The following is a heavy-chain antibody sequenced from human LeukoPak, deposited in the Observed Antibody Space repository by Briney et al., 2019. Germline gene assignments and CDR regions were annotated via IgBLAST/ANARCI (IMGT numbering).Heavy chain of an antibody. CDR3: ARVQTGIAVAGTSNYFDY. CDR2: IYYSGST. Sequence: SETLSLTCTVSGGSISSGGYYWSWIRQPPGKGLEWIGYIYYSGSTIYNPSLKGRVTISVDTSKNQFSLKLSSVTAADTAVYYCARVQTGIAVAGTSNYFDYWGQGTLVTVSS. D-gene: IGHD6-19*01. J-gene: IGHJ4*02. CDR1: GGSISSGGYY. V-gene: IGHV4-61*08.